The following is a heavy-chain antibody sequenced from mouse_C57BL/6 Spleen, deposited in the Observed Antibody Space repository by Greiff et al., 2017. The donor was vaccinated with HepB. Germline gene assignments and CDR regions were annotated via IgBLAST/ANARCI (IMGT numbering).Heavy chain of an antibody. CDR2: ISSGGSYT. D-gene: IGHD1-1*02. CDR3: ARHWYRNDYFAMDY. Sequence: EVQGVESGGDLVKPGGSLKLSCAASGFTFSSYGMSWVRQTPDKRLEWVATISSGGSYTYYADSVKGRFTITRDNAKNTLYLQMSSLKSEDTAMYYCARHWYRNDYFAMDYWGQGTSVTVSS. CDR1: GFTFSSYG. V-gene: IGHV5-6*01. J-gene: IGHJ4*01.